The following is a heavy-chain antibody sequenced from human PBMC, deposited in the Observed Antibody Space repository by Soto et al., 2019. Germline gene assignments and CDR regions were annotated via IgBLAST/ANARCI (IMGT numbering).Heavy chain of an antibody. CDR3: ARLGWAVAGTGDWFDP. Sequence: EVQLVQSGAEVKKPGESLRISCKGSGYSFTSYWISWVRQMPGKGLEWMGRIDPSDSYTNYSPSFQGHVTISADKSISTAYLQWSSLKASDTAMYYWARLGWAVAGTGDWFDPWCQGTLVTVSS. V-gene: IGHV5-10-1*03. CDR2: IDPSDSYT. D-gene: IGHD6-19*01. CDR1: GYSFTSYW. J-gene: IGHJ5*02.